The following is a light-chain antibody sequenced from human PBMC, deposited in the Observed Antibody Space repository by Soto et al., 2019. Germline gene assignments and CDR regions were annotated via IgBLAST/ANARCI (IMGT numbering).Light chain of an antibody. CDR2: EVS. V-gene: IGLV2-14*01. J-gene: IGLJ1*01. CDR1: SSDVGSYNR. CDR3: NSFTTISTYV. Sequence: QSVLTQPASVSGSPGQSITISCAGTSSDVGSYNRVSWYQQYPGKAPKLMIYEVSNRPSGVSSRFSGSKSGNTASLTISGLQAEDEANYYCNSFTTISTYVFGTGTKVTVL.